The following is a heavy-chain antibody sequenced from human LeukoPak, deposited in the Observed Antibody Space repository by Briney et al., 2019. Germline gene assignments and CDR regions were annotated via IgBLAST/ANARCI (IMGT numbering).Heavy chain of an antibody. CDR1: GFTFSSYD. V-gene: IGHV3-13*01. CDR2: IGTAGDT. CDR3: ARGSEVAARGYYYYGMDV. Sequence: PGGSLRLSWAASGFTFSSYDMHWVRQATGKGLEWVSAIGTAGDTYYPGSVKGRFTISRENAKNSLYLQMNSLRAGDTAVYYCARGSEVAARGYYYYGMDVWGQGTTVTVSS. D-gene: IGHD6-6*01. J-gene: IGHJ6*02.